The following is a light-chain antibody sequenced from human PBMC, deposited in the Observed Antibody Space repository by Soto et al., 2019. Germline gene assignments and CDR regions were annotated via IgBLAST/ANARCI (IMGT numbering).Light chain of an antibody. CDR2: GAS. J-gene: IGKJ5*01. V-gene: IGKV3D-20*02. CDR1: QGVSSIY. CDR3: QQRSNWPLIT. Sequence: EIVLTQSPGTLSLSPGERAALSCRASQGVSSIYLGWYQQKPGQAPRLLIYGASTRATGIPARFSGSGSGTDFTLTISSLEPEDFAVYYCQQRSNWPLITFGQGTRLEIK.